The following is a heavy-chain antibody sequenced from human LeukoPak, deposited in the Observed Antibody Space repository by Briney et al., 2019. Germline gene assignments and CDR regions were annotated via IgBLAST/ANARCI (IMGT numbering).Heavy chain of an antibody. Sequence: GRSLRLSCAASGFTFDDYGMSWVRQAPGKGLECVSGINWNGGSTGYADSVKGRFTISRDNAKNSLYLQMNSLRAEDTALYYCARYPEGEQQLDYWGQGTLVTVSS. J-gene: IGHJ4*02. CDR1: GFTFDDYG. CDR3: ARYPEGEQQLDY. V-gene: IGHV3-20*04. D-gene: IGHD6-13*01. CDR2: INWNGGST.